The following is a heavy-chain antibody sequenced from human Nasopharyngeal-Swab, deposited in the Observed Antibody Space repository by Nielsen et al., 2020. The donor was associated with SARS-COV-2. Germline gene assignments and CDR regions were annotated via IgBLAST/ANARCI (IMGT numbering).Heavy chain of an antibody. Sequence: SGPTLVKPTQTLTLTCSFSGFSLSTSAMSVSWIRQPPGKALEWLARIDWDGDKFYHPSLKTRLTISQDTSNNQVVLSLADVDPVDTATFYCVRHPYHYDGRDYWGQGILVT. D-gene: IGHD3-22*01. CDR3: VRHPYHYDGRDY. V-gene: IGHV2-70*17. CDR2: IDWDGDK. CDR1: GFSLSTSAMS. J-gene: IGHJ4*02.